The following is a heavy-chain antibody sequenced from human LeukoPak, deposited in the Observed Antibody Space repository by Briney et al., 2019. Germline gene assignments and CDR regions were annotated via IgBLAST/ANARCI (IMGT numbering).Heavy chain of an antibody. D-gene: IGHD3-10*01. CDR2: IYRTGTT. CDR1: GYSIANGYF. CDR3: ARTRYYYNSRSYGAPYYFDY. J-gene: IGHJ4*02. V-gene: IGHV4-38-2*01. Sequence: SETLSLTCSVSGYSIANGYFWGWIRQPPAKGLEWIGNIYRTGTTFLNPSLQSRLSMSVDTSKNTFSLNLKSVTAADTAVYYCARTRYYYNSRSYGAPYYFDYWGQGTLVTVSS.